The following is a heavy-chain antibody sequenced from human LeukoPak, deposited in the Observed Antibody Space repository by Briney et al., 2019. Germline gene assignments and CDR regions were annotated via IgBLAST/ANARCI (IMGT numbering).Heavy chain of an antibody. J-gene: IGHJ5*02. D-gene: IGHD3-3*01. CDR3: ARERGSYDFWGGPNHWFDP. CDR1: GCTFSSYA. Sequence: ASVKVSCKGSGCTFSSYASRGVRRARAQGVEWMGRSIPILGIENYAQKFQGRITITADKSTSTAYMELRSLRSDDTAVYYCARERGSYDFWGGPNHWFDPWGQGTLVTVSS. CDR2: SIPILGIE. V-gene: IGHV1-69*04.